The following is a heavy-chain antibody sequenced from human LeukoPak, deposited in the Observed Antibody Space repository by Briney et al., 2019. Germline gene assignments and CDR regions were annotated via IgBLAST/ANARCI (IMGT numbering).Heavy chain of an antibody. CDR1: GYTFTSYD. CDR2: MNPNSGNT. D-gene: IGHD6-13*01. CDR3: ARGIAAAGTGGYYYYYMDV. V-gene: IGHV1-8*01. J-gene: IGHJ6*03. Sequence: ASVKVSCKASGYTFTSYDINWVRQATRQGLEWMGWMNPNSGNTGYAQKFQGRVTMTRNTSISTAYMELSSLRSEDTAVYYCARGIAAAGTGGYYYYYMDVWGKGTTVTVSS.